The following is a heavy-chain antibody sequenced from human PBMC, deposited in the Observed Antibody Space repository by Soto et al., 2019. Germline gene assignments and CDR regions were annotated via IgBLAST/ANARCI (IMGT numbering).Heavy chain of an antibody. D-gene: IGHD2-8*01. CDR2: IKQDGSEK. CDR1: GFTFSSYW. CDR3: ARDSNLRRFDY. J-gene: IGHJ4*02. Sequence: GGSLRRSCAASGFTFSSYWMSWVRQAPGKGLEWVANIKQDGSEKYYVDSVKGRFTISRDNAKNSLYLQMNSLRAEDTAVYYCARDSNLRRFDYWGQGTLVTVSS. V-gene: IGHV3-7*01.